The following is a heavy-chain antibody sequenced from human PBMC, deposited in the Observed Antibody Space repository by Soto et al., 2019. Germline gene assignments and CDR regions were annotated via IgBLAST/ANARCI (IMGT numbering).Heavy chain of an antibody. J-gene: IGHJ5*02. Sequence: QVQLVQSGAEVKMPGASVKVSCKASGYIFAYYDVNWVRQAAGQGLEWMGWMNAHTGNTGYAQNFQGRVAMTRDTSINTAYMELSSLTFEDTAIYYCARGRFRQTYFDPWGQGTLVTVSS. CDR3: ARGRFRQTYFDP. CDR2: MNAHTGNT. V-gene: IGHV1-8*01. D-gene: IGHD3-16*01. CDR1: GYIFAYYD.